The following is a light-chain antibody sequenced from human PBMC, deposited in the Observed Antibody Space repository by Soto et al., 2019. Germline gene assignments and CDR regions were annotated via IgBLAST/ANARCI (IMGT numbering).Light chain of an antibody. CDR2: SND. J-gene: IGLJ2*01. CDR1: TSNIGTNT. CDR3: ATWDDSLNVV. V-gene: IGLV1-44*01. Sequence: VLTQSPSASGTPGQRVSISCSGSTSNIGTNTVSWYQHVPGTAPKLLIYSNDQRPSAVPGRFSGSKSGTSASLAISGLLSEDEADYYCATWDDSLNVVFGGGTKLTVL.